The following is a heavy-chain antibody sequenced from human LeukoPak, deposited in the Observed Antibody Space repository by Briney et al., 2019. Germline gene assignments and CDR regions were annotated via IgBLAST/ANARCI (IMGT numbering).Heavy chain of an antibody. J-gene: IGHJ5*01. Sequence: ASVKVSCKASGYSFTNYGFSWVRQAPGRGLEWMGRISANTGHANYAQNLQGRVTLTTDTTTTTAYMELRSLRFDDTAVYYCVRDECSAQAWFDFWGQGTPVTVSS. CDR2: ISANTGHA. CDR3: VRDECSAQAWFDF. D-gene: IGHD3-10*02. V-gene: IGHV1-18*01. CDR1: GYSFTNYG.